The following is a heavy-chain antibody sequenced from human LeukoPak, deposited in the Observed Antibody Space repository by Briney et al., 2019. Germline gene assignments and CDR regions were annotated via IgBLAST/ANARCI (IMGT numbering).Heavy chain of an antibody. D-gene: IGHD6-19*01. CDR1: GLTLNNAR. J-gene: IGHJ4*02. V-gene: IGHV3-15*01. CDR3: TTVAAVHEEYYFDY. CDR2: IKRKTDGGTT. Sequence: GGSLRLSCAASGLTLNNARMSWVRQAPGKGLEWVGRIKRKTDGGTTDYAAPVKGRFSISRDDSKNTLYLQMNSLKTEDTAVYYCTTVAAVHEEYYFDYWGQGTLVTVSS.